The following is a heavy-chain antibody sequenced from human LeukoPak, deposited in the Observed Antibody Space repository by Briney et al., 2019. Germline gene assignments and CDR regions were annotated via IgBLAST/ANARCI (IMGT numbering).Heavy chain of an antibody. CDR3: ARHNDYYVVGGMDV. J-gene: IGHJ6*02. Sequence: SETLSLTCTVSGGSISSYYWSWIRQPAGKGLEWIGRIYTSGSTNYNPSLKSRVAMSVDTSKNQFSLKLSSVTAADTAVYYCARHNDYYVVGGMDVWGQGTTVTVSS. V-gene: IGHV4-4*07. CDR2: IYTSGST. D-gene: IGHD3-10*02. CDR1: GGSISSYY.